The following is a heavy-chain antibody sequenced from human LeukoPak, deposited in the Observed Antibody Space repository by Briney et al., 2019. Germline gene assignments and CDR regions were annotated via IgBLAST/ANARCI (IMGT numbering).Heavy chain of an antibody. D-gene: IGHD6-19*01. CDR3: AKEGAVRGSMWFDY. V-gene: IGHV1-3*04. CDR2: INTGNGNT. CDR1: GYTFTNYA. J-gene: IGHJ4*02. Sequence: ASVKVSCKASGYTFTNYAMHWVRQAPGQRLEWMGWINTGNGNTKYSQKFQDRVTITRDTSASTAYMELSNLRSEDTAVYYCAKEGAVRGSMWFDYWGQGTLVTVSS.